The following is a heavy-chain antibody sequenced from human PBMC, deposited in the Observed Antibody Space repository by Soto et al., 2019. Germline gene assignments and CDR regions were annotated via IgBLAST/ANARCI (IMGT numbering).Heavy chain of an antibody. CDR2: ISYDGSNK. V-gene: IGHV3-30-3*01. Sequence: GGSLRLSCAASGFIFSSYAMHWVRQAPGKGLEWVAVISYDGSNKYYADSVKGRLTISRDNSKNTLYLQMNSLRAEDTAVYYCARGSNHFDYWGQGTLVTVSS. CDR3: ARGSNHFDY. D-gene: IGHD4-4*01. CDR1: GFIFSSYA. J-gene: IGHJ4*02.